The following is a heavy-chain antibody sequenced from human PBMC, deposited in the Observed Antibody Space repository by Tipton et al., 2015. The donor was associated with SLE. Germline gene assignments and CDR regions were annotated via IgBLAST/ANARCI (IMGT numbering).Heavy chain of an antibody. Sequence: TLSLTCTVSGGSISSSSYYWGWIRQPPGKGLEWIGSIYYSGSTYYNPSLKSRVTISVDTSKNQFSLKLSSVTAADTAVYYCARDSVSWDDAFDIWGQGTMVTVSS. CDR1: GGSISSSSYY. J-gene: IGHJ3*02. V-gene: IGHV4-39*07. CDR3: ARDSVSWDDAFDI. CDR2: IYYSGST. D-gene: IGHD6-13*01.